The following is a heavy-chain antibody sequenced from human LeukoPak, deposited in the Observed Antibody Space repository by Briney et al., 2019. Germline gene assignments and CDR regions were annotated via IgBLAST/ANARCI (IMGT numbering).Heavy chain of an antibody. D-gene: IGHD3-22*01. CDR1: GFTFSSYS. J-gene: IGHJ4*02. CDR3: GSGYYYYDS. V-gene: IGHV3-48*02. CDR2: ISSSSTTI. Sequence: GGSLRLSCAASGFTFSSYSMNWVRQAPGKGLEWVSYISSSSTTIYYADSVKGRFTISRDNAKDSLYLQMNSLRDEDTAVYYCGSGYYYYDSWGQGTLVTVSS.